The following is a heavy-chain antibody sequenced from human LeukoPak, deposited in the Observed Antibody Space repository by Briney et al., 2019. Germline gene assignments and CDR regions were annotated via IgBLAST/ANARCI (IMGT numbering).Heavy chain of an antibody. Sequence: PGGSLRLSCAGSGFTFSDCWMTWVRQTPGKGLEWVANIKEDGTEKNLVDSVKGRFTISRDNTKNLLFLEMNTLRGDDTAIYYCVRESRPGGAMGLYHNLDYWGQGTLVAVTS. V-gene: IGHV3-7*01. J-gene: IGHJ4*02. D-gene: IGHD1-1*01. CDR3: VRESRPGGAMGLYHNLDY. CDR2: IKEDGTEK. CDR1: GFTFSDCW.